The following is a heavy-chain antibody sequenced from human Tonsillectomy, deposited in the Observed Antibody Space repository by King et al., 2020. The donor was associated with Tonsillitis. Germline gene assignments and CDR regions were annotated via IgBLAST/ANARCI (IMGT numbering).Heavy chain of an antibody. J-gene: IGHJ4*02. V-gene: IGHV3-11*05. Sequence: VQLVESGGGLVKPGGSLRLSCAASGFTFSVYYMSWIRQAPGKGREWGSYISSSSIYTKYADSVKGRFTISRDNAKNSLYLHMNSLRVEDTAVYYCARGDQWLVPGGQGTLVTVSS. CDR2: ISSSSIYT. D-gene: IGHD6-19*01. CDR3: ARGDQWLVP. CDR1: GFTFSVYY.